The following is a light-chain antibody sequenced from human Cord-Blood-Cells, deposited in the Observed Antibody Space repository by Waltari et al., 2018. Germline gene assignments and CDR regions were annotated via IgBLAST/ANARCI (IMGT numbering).Light chain of an antibody. Sequence: DIQMTQCPPSLSASVGDRVTIPCRASQSISSYLNWYQQKPGKAPKLLIYAASSLQSGVPSRFSGSGSGTDFTLTISSLQPEDFATYYCQQSYSTPFTFGPGTKVDIK. CDR3: QQSYSTPFT. CDR2: AAS. CDR1: QSISSY. J-gene: IGKJ3*01. V-gene: IGKV1-39*01.